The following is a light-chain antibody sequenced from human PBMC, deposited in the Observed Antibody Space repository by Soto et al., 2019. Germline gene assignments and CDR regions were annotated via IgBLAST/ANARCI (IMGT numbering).Light chain of an antibody. V-gene: IGKV4-1*01. CDR3: QQYYSPHT. CDR2: WAS. CDR1: QSLLYSSNNKNY. J-gene: IGKJ3*01. Sequence: DIVMTQSPDSLAVPLGERATINCKSSQSLLYSSNNKNYLAWYQQKPGQPPKLLIYWASTRESGVPDRFSGRCSGPDFPLTIPSLQAEHVPFYYCQQYYSPHTFGPGPKVHIK.